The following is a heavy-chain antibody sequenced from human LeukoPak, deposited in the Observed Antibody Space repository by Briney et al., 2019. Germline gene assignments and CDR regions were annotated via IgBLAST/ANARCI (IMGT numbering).Heavy chain of an antibody. D-gene: IGHD5-24*01. CDR2: ISYDARHE. CDR1: GFPFRDHA. CDR3: ARDEFDGYNLGPSIY. J-gene: IGHJ4*02. Sequence: GGSLRLSCEASGFPFRDHAMHWVRQAPGKGLEWEVVISYDARHENYADSVKGRFTVSRDDSRSTLYLQMNSLKTDDTAVYFCARDEFDGYNLGPSIYWGQGTLVTVSS. V-gene: IGHV3-30*03.